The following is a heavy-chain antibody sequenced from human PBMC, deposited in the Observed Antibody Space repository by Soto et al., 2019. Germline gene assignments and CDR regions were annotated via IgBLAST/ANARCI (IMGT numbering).Heavy chain of an antibody. CDR2: INHSGST. CDR3: ASSIIAAAGTGFDY. V-gene: IGHV4-34*01. CDR1: GGSFSGYY. Sequence: SETLSLTCAVYGGSFSGYYWSWIRQPPGKGLEWIGEINHSGSTNYNPSLKSRVTISVDTSKNQFSLKLSSVTAADTAVYYCASSIIAAAGTGFDYWGQGTLVTVSS. D-gene: IGHD6-13*01. J-gene: IGHJ4*02.